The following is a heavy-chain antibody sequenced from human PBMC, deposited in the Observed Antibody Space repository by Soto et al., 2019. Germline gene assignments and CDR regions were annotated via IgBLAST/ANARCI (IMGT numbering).Heavy chain of an antibody. J-gene: IGHJ6*02. Sequence: QVQLEQSGAEVQKPGSSVKVSCKASGGTFSSSAFSWVRQAPGQGLEWKGGIMPVFPTPDYAQKFQARVTITGDASTSMTYMALSGLTSEDRTIYCCARDKDRLQLGGNYYYVLDVWGQGTTVIVSS. V-gene: IGHV1-69*12. CDR3: ARDKDRLQLGGNYYYVLDV. D-gene: IGHD5-12*01. CDR1: GGTFSSSA. CDR2: IMPVFPTP.